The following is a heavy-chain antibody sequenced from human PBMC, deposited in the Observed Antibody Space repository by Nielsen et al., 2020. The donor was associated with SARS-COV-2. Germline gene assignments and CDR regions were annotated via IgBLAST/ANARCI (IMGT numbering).Heavy chain of an antibody. CDR1: GFTFSSYS. CDR2: ISSSSSYI. D-gene: IGHD6-13*01. CDR3: ATGAAAGTGNYYYGMDV. J-gene: IGHJ6*02. Sequence: GGSLRLSCAASGFTFSSYSMNWVRQAPGKGLEWVSSISSSSSYIYYADSVKGRFTISRDNAKNSLYLQMNSLRAEDTALYYCATGAAAGTGNYYYGMDVWGQGTTVTVSS. V-gene: IGHV3-21*04.